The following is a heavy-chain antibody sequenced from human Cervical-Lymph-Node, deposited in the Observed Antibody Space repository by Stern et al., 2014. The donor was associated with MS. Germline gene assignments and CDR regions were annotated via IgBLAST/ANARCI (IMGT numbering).Heavy chain of an antibody. CDR3: ARNLDGGSYYSFDY. V-gene: IGHV5-51*01. Sequence: VQLGQSGAEVKKPGESLKISCKGSGYSFTSYWIGWVRQMPGKGLEWVGVIYPGDSDTRYNPAFQGQVTISADKTISTAYLQWSSLKASDTAMYYCARNLDGGSYYSFDYWGQGTLVTVSS. D-gene: IGHD1-26*01. CDR1: GYSFTSYW. CDR2: IYPGDSDT. J-gene: IGHJ4*02.